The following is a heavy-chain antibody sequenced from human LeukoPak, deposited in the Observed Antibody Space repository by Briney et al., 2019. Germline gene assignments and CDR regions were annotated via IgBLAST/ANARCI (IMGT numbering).Heavy chain of an antibody. CDR3: ARVPAAEVAGPEGFDY. Sequence: GGSLRLSCAASGFTFSNYAMHWVRQAPGKGLEWVAVISYDGSDKYYGDSVKGRFTIFRDSSNNTLYLQMNSLRAEDTAVYYCARVPAAEVAGPEGFDYWGQGTLVTVSS. V-gene: IGHV3-30*04. CDR2: ISYDGSDK. J-gene: IGHJ4*02. D-gene: IGHD6-19*01. CDR1: GFTFSNYA.